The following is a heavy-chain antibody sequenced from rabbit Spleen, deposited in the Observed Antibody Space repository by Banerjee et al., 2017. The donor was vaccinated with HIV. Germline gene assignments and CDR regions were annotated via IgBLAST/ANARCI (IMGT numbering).Heavy chain of an antibody. Sequence: QEQLVESGGDLVKPGASLTLTCTASGVSFSTSDYMCWVRQAPGKGLEWISCIAGSSSGFTYSATWAKGRFTCSKTSSTTVTLQMTSLTAADTATYFCARDLDGVIGWNFGWWGPGTLVTVS. J-gene: IGHJ4*01. D-gene: IGHD1-1*01. CDR2: IAGSSSGFT. CDR3: ARDLDGVIGWNFGW. CDR1: GVSFSTSDY. V-gene: IGHV1S45*01.